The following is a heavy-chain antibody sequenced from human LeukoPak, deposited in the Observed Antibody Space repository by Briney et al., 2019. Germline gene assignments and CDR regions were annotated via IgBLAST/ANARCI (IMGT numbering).Heavy chain of an antibody. J-gene: IGHJ3*02. V-gene: IGHV1-3*01. CDR1: GYTFTSYA. Sequence: ASVKVSCKASGYTFTSYAMHWVRQAPGQRLEWMGWINAGNGNTKYSQKFQGRVTITRDTSASTAYMELSSLRSEDTAVYYCARDRGGSFWSGYWARAFDIWGQGTMVTVSS. CDR2: INAGNGNT. D-gene: IGHD3-3*01. CDR3: ARDRGGSFWSGYWARAFDI.